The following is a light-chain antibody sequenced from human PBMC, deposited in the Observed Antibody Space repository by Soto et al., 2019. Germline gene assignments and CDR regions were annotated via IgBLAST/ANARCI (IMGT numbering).Light chain of an antibody. V-gene: IGLV1-47*01. J-gene: IGLJ1*01. CDR3: ASWDDSLRGYV. Sequence: QSVLTQPPSASGTPGQRVTIWCSGSSSNIETNFVYWYQQFPGTAPKLLIYRNDRRPSGVPDRFSGSKSGTSASLAISGLRSEDEADYYCASWDDSLRGYVFGTATKLTVL. CDR2: RND. CDR1: SSNIETNF.